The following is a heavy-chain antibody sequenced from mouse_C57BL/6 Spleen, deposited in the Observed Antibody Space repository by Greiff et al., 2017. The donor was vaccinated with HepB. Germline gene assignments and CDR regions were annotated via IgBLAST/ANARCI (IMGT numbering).Heavy chain of an antibody. CDR1: GYTFTDYN. V-gene: IGHV1-18*01. D-gene: IGHD1-1*01. Sequence: DVKLQESGPELVKPGASVKIPCKASGYTFTDYNMDWVKQSHGKSLEWIGDINPNNGGTIYNQKFKGKATLTVDKSSSTAYMELRSLTSEDTAVYYCARRALYYGSSYYFDYWGQGTTLTVSS. J-gene: IGHJ2*01. CDR2: INPNNGGT. CDR3: ARRALYYGSSYYFDY.